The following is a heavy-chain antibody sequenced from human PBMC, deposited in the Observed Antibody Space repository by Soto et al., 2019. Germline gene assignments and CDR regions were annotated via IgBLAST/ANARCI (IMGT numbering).Heavy chain of an antibody. V-gene: IGHV3-74*01. D-gene: IGHD2-15*01. CDR3: VRQVRVTPDWFDP. CDR2: INGDGSST. CDR1: GFFFSGYW. Sequence: GGSLRLSCAASGFFFSGYWMHWVRQAPGKGLMWVSRINGDGSSTSYADSVKGRFTTSRDNAKNTLYLQMNSLRAEDTAVYYCVRQVRVTPDWFDPWGQGILVTVSS. J-gene: IGHJ5*02.